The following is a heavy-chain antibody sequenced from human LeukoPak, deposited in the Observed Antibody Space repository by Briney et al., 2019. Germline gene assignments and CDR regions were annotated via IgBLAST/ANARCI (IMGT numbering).Heavy chain of an antibody. CDR3: ASGTGIVATMAVDY. V-gene: IGHV1-3*01. D-gene: IGHD5-12*01. J-gene: IGHJ4*02. Sequence: GASVEVSCKASGYTFTSYAMHWVRQAPGQRLEWMGWINAGNGNTKYSQKFQGRVTITRDTSASTAYMELSSLRSEDTAVYYCASGTGIVATMAVDYWGQGTLVTVSS. CDR2: INAGNGNT. CDR1: GYTFTSYA.